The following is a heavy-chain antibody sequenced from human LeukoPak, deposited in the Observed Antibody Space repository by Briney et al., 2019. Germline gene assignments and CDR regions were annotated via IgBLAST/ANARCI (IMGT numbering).Heavy chain of an antibody. D-gene: IGHD5-12*01. CDR2: ISGSGGST. V-gene: IGHV3-23*01. Sequence: GGSLRLSCAASGFTFSSYGMSWVRQAPGKGLEWVSIISGSGGSTYYADSVKGRFTISRDNSKNTLYLQMNSLRAEDTAVYYCARVEGRNNGYEAWGQGTLVTVSS. CDR1: GFTFSSYG. J-gene: IGHJ5*02. CDR3: ARVEGRNNGYEA.